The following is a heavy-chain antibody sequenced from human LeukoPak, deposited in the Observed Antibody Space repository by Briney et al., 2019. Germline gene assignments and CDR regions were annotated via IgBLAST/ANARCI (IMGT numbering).Heavy chain of an antibody. V-gene: IGHV1-69*13. Sequence: GASVKVSCKASGGTFSSYAISWVRQAPGQGLEWMGGIIPIFGTANYAQKFQGRVTITADESTSTAYMELSSLRSEDTAVYYCARADYSNNWFDPWGRGTLVTVSS. CDR2: IIPIFGTA. D-gene: IGHD4-11*01. J-gene: IGHJ5*02. CDR3: ARADYSNNWFDP. CDR1: GGTFSSYA.